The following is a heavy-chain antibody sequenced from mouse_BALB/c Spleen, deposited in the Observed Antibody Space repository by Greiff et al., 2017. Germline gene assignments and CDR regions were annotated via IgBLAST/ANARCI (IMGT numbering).Heavy chain of an antibody. V-gene: IGHV1-18*01. D-gene: IGHD4-1*01. J-gene: IGHJ2*01. Sequence: EVKLQESGPELVKPGASVKIPCKASGYTFTDYNMDWVKQSHGKSLEWIGDINPNNGGTIYNQKFKGKATLTVDKSSSTAYMELRSLTSEDTAVYYCARWGLLGPYFDYWGQGTTLTVSA. CDR2: INPNNGGT. CDR1: GYTFTDYN. CDR3: ARWGLLGPYFDY.